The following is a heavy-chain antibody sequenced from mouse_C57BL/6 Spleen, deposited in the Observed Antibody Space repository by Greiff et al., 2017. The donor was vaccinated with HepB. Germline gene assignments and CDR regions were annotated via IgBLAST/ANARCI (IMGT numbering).Heavy chain of an antibody. CDR3: ARAITTTGYYGV. CDR1: GFTFSSYA. J-gene: IGHJ1*03. V-gene: IGHV5-4*03. CDR2: ISDGGSYT. D-gene: IGHD1-1*01. Sequence: EVKLVESGGGLVKPGGSLKLSCAASGFTFSSYAMSWVRQTPEKRLEWVATISDGGSYTYYPDNVKGRFTISRDNAKNNLYLQMSHLKSEDTAMYYCARAITTTGYYGVWGTGTTVTVSS.